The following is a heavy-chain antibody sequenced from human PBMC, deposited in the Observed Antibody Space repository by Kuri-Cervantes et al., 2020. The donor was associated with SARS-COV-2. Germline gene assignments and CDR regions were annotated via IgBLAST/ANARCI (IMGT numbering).Heavy chain of an antibody. CDR3: ARERSPTYYYGSGSFAREYNWFDP. Sequence: SETLSLTCTVSGGSVSSGSYYWSWIRQPPGKGLEWIGYIYYSGSTNYNPSPKSRVTISVDTSKNQFSLKLSSVTAADTAVYYCARERSPTYYYGSGSFAREYNWFDPWGQEPWSPSPQ. CDR2: IYYSGST. D-gene: IGHD3-10*01. V-gene: IGHV4-61*01. CDR1: GGSVSSGSYY. J-gene: IGHJ5*02.